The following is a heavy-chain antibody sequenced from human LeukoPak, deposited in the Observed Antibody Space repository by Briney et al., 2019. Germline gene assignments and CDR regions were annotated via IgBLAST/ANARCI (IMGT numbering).Heavy chain of an antibody. Sequence: GGSLRLSCAASGFAFSSYWMSWVRQAPGKGLEWVANIKQDGSEKYYVDSVKGRFTISRDNAKNSLYLQMNSLRAEDTAVYYCARGPLTNYYGSGSYYYYYYYMDVWGKGTTVTVSS. CDR3: ARGPLTNYYGSGSYYYYYYYMDV. D-gene: IGHD3-10*01. J-gene: IGHJ6*03. V-gene: IGHV3-7*01. CDR1: GFAFSSYW. CDR2: IKQDGSEK.